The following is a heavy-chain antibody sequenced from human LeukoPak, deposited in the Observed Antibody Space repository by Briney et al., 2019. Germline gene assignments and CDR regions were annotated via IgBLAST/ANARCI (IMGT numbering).Heavy chain of an antibody. J-gene: IGHJ3*02. CDR2: IYTSGST. CDR1: GGSISSGSYY. CDR3: ARDRTVRTFDI. Sequence: SETLSLTCTVSGGSISSGSYYWSWIRQPARKGLEWIGRIYTSGSTNYNPSLKSRVTISVDTSKNQFSLKLSSVTAADTAVYYCARDRTVRTFDIWGQGTMVTVSS. V-gene: IGHV4-61*02. D-gene: IGHD4-11*01.